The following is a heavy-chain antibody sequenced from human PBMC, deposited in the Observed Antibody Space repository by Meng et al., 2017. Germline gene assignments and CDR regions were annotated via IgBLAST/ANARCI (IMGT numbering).Heavy chain of an antibody. Sequence: QVQWVQSGAEVKKPGSSVKVSCKASGGTFSSYAISWVRQAPGQGLEWMGGIIPIFGTANYAQKFQGRVTITADKSTSTAYMELSSLRSEDTAVYYCAREPRDGPKTNWFDPWGQGTLVTVSS. CDR1: GGTFSSYA. J-gene: IGHJ5*02. CDR2: IIPIFGTA. V-gene: IGHV1-69*06. D-gene: IGHD5-24*01. CDR3: AREPRDGPKTNWFDP.